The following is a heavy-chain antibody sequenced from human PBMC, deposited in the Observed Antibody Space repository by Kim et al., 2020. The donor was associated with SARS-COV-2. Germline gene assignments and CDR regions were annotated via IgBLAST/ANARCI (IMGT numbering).Heavy chain of an antibody. Sequence: YADSAKCRFTISRDNAKNSRYLRMNSLRAADTALYYCAKAWESHPTSMDVWGQGTTVTVSS. CDR3: AKAWESHPTSMDV. J-gene: IGHJ6*02. D-gene: IGHD1-26*01. V-gene: IGHV3-9*01.